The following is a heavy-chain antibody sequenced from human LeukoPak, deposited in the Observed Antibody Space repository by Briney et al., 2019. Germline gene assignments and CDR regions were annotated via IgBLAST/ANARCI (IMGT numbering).Heavy chain of an antibody. V-gene: IGHV3-7*01. CDR3: AKGPDDSSGYFYY. CDR2: IKQDGSEK. J-gene: IGHJ4*02. CDR1: GFTFSSYW. Sequence: PGGSLRLSCAASGFTFSSYWMSWVRQAPGKGLEWVANIKQDGSEKYYADSVKGRFTISRDNSKNTLYLQMNSLRAEDTALYYCAKGPDDSSGYFYYWGQGTLVTVSS. D-gene: IGHD3-22*01.